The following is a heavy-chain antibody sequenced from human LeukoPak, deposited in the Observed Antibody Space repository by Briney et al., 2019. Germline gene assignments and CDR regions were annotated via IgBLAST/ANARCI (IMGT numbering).Heavy chain of an antibody. D-gene: IGHD3-22*01. J-gene: IGHJ4*02. V-gene: IGHV3-23*01. CDR2: ISPSGDIK. Sequence: PGGSLRLSCVASGFTFSRHGMNWVRQAPGKGLEWVSGISPSGDIKYYADSVKGRFTISRDNSKNTLYLQMNSLRAEDTAVYYCAKDRPDYYDSSGYYLRGYFDHWGQGTLVTVSS. CDR1: GFTFSRHG. CDR3: AKDRPDYYDSSGYYLRGYFDH.